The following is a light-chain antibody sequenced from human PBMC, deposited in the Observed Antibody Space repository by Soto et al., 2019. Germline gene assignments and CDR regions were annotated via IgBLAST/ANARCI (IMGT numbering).Light chain of an antibody. J-gene: IGKJ1*01. CDR2: KVS. V-gene: IGKV2-30*01. Sequence: DTVMTQSPLSLPVTLGQPASISCRSSQSLVYSDGNTYLNWFQQRPGQSPRRLIYKVSNRDSGVPDRFSGSGSVTEFTIKISRVEAEDVRVYYCRQGTHGPRTFGQGTKVEIK. CDR3: RQGTHGPRT. CDR1: QSLVYSDGNTY.